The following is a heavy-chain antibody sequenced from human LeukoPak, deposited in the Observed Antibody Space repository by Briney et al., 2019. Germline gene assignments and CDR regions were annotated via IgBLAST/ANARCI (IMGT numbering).Heavy chain of an antibody. CDR2: IKEDGSQK. CDR3: ARCGSESDY. V-gene: IGHV3-7*01. Sequence: GGSLRLSCAASGFTFSGYWVTWVRQAPGKGLEWVANIKEDGSQKNYVDSVKGRFTISRDNAKDSLYLQMDSLRAEDTAVYYCARCGSESDYWGQGTLVTVSS. D-gene: IGHD1-26*01. J-gene: IGHJ4*02. CDR1: GFTFSGYW.